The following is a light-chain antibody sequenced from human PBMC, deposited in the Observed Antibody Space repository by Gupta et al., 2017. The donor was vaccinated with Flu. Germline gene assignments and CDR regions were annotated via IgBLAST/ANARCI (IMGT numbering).Light chain of an antibody. J-gene: IGKJ1*01. V-gene: IGKV4-1*01. CDR3: QQCKNSPWT. CDR2: WVS. Sequence: GEKATIIFKSTRNGLDNSYKKNYLAWYQQRPGQSPKRLIYWVSTRDSGVPDGFSGSGSGTNFTLKISSVQAEDVGVFYCQQCKNSPWTFGQGTKVEIK. CDR1: RNGLDNSYKKNY.